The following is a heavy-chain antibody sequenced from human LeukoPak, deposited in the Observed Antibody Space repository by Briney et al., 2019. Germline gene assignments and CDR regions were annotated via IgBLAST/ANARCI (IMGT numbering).Heavy chain of an antibody. J-gene: IGHJ4*02. Sequence: PSETLSLTCAVYGGSFSGYYWSWIRQPPGKGLEWIGEINHSGSTNYNPSLKSRVTISVDTSKNQFSLKLRSVTAADTAVYYCARGDRAMEGYFDYWGQGTLVTVSS. D-gene: IGHD5-18*01. CDR2: INHSGST. CDR3: ARGDRAMEGYFDY. V-gene: IGHV4-34*01. CDR1: GGSFSGYY.